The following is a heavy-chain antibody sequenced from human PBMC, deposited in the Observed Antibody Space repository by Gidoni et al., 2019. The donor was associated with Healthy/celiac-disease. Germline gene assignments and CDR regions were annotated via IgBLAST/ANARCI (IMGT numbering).Heavy chain of an antibody. V-gene: IGHV3-23*01. Sequence: EVQLLESGGGLVQPGGSLRLSCAASGFTFSSYAMSWLRQAPGEGLEWVSAISGSGGSTYYADSVKGRFTISRDNSKNTLYLQMNSLRAEDTAVYYCATVLRSPLSPGQAYYMDVWGKGTTVTVSS. CDR3: ATVLRSPLSPGQAYYMDV. CDR1: GFTFSSYA. D-gene: IGHD3-3*01. CDR2: ISGSGGST. J-gene: IGHJ6*03.